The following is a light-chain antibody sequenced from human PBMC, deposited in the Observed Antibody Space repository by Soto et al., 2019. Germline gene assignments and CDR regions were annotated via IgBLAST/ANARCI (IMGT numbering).Light chain of an antibody. V-gene: IGLV1-40*01. J-gene: IGLJ2*01. CDR1: SSNIGAGYD. CDR3: QSYDSSLSGYVV. Sequence: QSVLTQPPSVSGAPGQRVTISCTGSSSNIGAGYDVHWYQQLPGTAPRLLIYVNNNRPSGVPDRFSGSKSGTSASLAITGLQDEDEADYHCQSYDSSLSGYVVFGGGTKLPVL. CDR2: VNN.